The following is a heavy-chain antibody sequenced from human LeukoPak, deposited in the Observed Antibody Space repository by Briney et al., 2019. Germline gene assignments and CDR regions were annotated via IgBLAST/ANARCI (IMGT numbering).Heavy chain of an antibody. CDR2: INPNSGGT. J-gene: IGHJ3*02. Sequence: GASVKVSCKASGYTFTGYYMHWVRQAPGQGLEWMGWINPNSGGTNYAQKFQGRVTMTRDTSISTAYMEPSRLRSDDTAVYYCAREGRFSSSWYAHDAFDIWGQGTMVTVSS. CDR3: AREGRFSSSWYAHDAFDI. D-gene: IGHD6-13*01. V-gene: IGHV1-2*02. CDR1: GYTFTGYY.